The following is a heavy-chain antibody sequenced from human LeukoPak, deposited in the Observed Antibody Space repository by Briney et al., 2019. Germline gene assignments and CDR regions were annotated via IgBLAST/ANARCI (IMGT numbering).Heavy chain of an antibody. V-gene: IGHV4-59*12. CDR3: ARDLPYYGSGRLFDY. Sequence: PSETLTLTCAVSGGSISSYYWSWIRQPPGKGLEWIGYIYYSGSTNYNPSLKSRVTISVDTSKNQFSLKLSSVTAADTAVYYCARDLPYYGSGRLFDYWGQGTLVTVSS. CDR1: GGSISSYY. J-gene: IGHJ4*02. D-gene: IGHD3-10*01. CDR2: IYYSGST.